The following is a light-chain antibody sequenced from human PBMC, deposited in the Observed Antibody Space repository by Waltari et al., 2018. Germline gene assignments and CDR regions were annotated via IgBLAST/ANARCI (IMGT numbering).Light chain of an antibody. V-gene: IGKV3-20*01. CDR2: AAS. J-gene: IGKJ1*01. CDR1: QSVSRT. CDR3: QHYVRLPAT. Sequence: EIVLTQSPGTLSLAPGERATLSCRASQSVSRTLAWYQQTPGQAPSLLSYAASTRATGIPDRFSGSGSGTDFSLTISRLEPEDFAVYYCQHYVRLPATFGQGTKVEIK.